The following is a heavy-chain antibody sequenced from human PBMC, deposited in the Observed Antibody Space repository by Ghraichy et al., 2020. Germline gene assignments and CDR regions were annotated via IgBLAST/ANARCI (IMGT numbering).Heavy chain of an antibody. CDR2: INSDGSST. D-gene: IGHD3-16*01. V-gene: IGHV3-74*01. J-gene: IGHJ6*02. CDR3: FRWGNTDYYYYGMDV. Sequence: GGSLRLSCAASGFTFSSYWMHWVRQAPGKGLVWVSRINSDGSSTSYADSVKGRFTISRDNAKNTLYLQMNSLRAEDTAVYYCFRWGNTDYYYYGMDVWGQGTTVTVSS. CDR1: GFTFSSYW.